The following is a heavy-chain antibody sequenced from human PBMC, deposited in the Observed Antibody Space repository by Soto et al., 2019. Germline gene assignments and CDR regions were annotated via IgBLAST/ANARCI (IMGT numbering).Heavy chain of an antibody. D-gene: IGHD2-15*01. CDR3: ARDLNCSGGSCYAPIYYYYYYGMDV. Sequence: ASVQVSCKASVYTFTSYAMHCVRQAPRQMLEWMGWINAGNGNTKYSQKFQGRVTITRDTSASTAYMELSSLRSEDTAVYYCARDLNCSGGSCYAPIYYYYYYGMDVWGQGTTVTVSS. CDR1: VYTFTSYA. CDR2: INAGNGNT. V-gene: IGHV1-3*01. J-gene: IGHJ6*02.